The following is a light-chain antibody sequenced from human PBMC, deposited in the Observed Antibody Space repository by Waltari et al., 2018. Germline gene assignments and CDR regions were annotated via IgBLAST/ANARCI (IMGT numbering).Light chain of an antibody. CDR2: GTS. Sequence: EKVMTQSPATLSVSPGERATLSCRASQSVRSNLAWYQQKPGQAPRLLIYGTSPRATGIPASVSGSGSGTEFTLTITSLQSEDFAVYYCQQYNNWPVTFGQGTKVEVK. J-gene: IGKJ1*01. CDR1: QSVRSN. V-gene: IGKV3-15*01. CDR3: QQYNNWPVT.